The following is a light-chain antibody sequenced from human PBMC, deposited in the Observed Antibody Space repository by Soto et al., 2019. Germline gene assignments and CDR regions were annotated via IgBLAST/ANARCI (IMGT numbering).Light chain of an antibody. CDR2: EVS. Sequence: QSVLTQPASVSGSPGQSITISCTGTSSDVGAYNYVSWYQQHPGKAPKLIISEVSDRPSGISARFTGSKSGNVASLTISGHQTEDEADYFCSSYTTSRTLVFGGGTKLTVL. V-gene: IGLV2-14*01. CDR1: SSDVGAYNY. CDR3: SSYTTSRTLV. J-gene: IGLJ2*01.